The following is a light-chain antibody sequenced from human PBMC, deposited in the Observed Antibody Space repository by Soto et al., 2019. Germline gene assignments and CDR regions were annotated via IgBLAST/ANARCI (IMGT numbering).Light chain of an antibody. CDR1: QSMRSN. V-gene: IGKV3-15*01. CDR2: GAS. CDR3: QQYNNWPWT. Sequence: EIVMTQSTATVSLSPGERATLSCRASQSMRSNVAWYQQKPGQAPRLLIYGASTRATGIPARFSGSGSGTEFTLTISSLQSEDFAVYYCQQYNNWPWTFGQGTKVDIK. J-gene: IGKJ1*01.